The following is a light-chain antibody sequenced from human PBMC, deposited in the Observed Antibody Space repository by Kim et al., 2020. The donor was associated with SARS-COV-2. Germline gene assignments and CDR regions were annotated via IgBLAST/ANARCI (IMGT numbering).Light chain of an antibody. CDR1: QSISSY. CDR3: QQSYSTPIA. J-gene: IGKJ5*01. V-gene: IGKV1-39*01. Sequence: ASVGDRVTITGRASQSISSYLNWYQQKPGKAPKLLIYAASSLQSGVPSRFSGSGSGTDFTLTISSLQPEDFATYYCQQSYSTPIAFGQGTRLEIK. CDR2: AAS.